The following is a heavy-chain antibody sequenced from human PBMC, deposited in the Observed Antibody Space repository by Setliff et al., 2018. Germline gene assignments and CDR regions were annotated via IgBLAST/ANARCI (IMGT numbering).Heavy chain of an antibody. CDR2: INHSGST. D-gene: IGHD1-26*01. CDR3: ARKGISALSGAFDM. Sequence: SETLSLTCAVSGYSISSGYYWSWIRQPPGKGLEWIGEINHSGSTNYNPSLKSRVTMSVDTSKNQFSLKLSSVTAADTAVYYCARKGISALSGAFDMWGQGTMVTVSS. V-gene: IGHV4-38-2*01. J-gene: IGHJ3*02. CDR1: GYSISSGYY.